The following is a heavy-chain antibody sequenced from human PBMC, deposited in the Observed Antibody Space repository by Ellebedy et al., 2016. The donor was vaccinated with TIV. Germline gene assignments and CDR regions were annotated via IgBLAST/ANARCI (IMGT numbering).Heavy chain of an antibody. CDR1: GFTFSNFS. CDR3: ARESGRGRYGMDV. V-gene: IGHV3-48*02. CDR2: ISSGSSTI. Sequence: GESLKISRAASGFTFSNFSMNWVRQAPGKGLDWVSYISSGSSTIYYADSVKGRFTISRDNAKNSLYLQMNSLRDEDTAVYYCARESGRGRYGMDVWGQGTTVTVSS. J-gene: IGHJ6*02. D-gene: IGHD3-3*01.